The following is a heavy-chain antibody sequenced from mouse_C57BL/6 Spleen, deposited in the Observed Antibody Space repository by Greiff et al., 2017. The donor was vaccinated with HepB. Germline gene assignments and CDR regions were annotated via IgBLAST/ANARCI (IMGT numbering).Heavy chain of an antibody. CDR1: GYTFTDYN. CDR3: ARGGTTVVAPHWYFDV. CDR2: INPNNGGT. J-gene: IGHJ1*03. D-gene: IGHD1-1*01. V-gene: IGHV1-18*01. Sequence: EVQLQQSGPELVKPGASVKIPCKASGYTFTDYNMDWVKQSHGKSLEWIGDINPNNGGTIYNQKFKGKATLTVDKSSSTAYMELRSLTSEDTAVYYCARGGTTVVAPHWYFDVWGTGTTVTVSS.